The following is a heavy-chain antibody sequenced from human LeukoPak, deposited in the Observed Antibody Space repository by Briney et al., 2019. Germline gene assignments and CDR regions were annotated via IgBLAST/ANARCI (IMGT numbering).Heavy chain of an antibody. J-gene: IGHJ4*02. V-gene: IGHV4-59*01. CDR2: IYYSGVT. Sequence: SETLSFTCTVSGGSISTDYWSWFRQPPGKGLEWMGYIYYSGVTSSNPSLKSRVALSIDTSKNQFSLKLTSVTAADTAIYYCARESGNSWADYWGQGTLVTVSS. CDR3: ARESGNSWADY. D-gene: IGHD6-13*01. CDR1: GGSISTDY.